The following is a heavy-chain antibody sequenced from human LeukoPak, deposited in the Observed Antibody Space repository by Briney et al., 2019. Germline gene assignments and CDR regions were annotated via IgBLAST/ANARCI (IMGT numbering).Heavy chain of an antibody. V-gene: IGHV1-2*02. Sequence: ASVKVSCKASGYTFTGYYMHWVRQAPGQGLEWMGWINPNSGGTNYAQKFQGRVTMTTDTSTSTAYMELRSLRSDDTAVYYCARDHSGTVTTPYYYYYMDVWGKGTTVTVSS. CDR1: GYTFTGYY. CDR2: INPNSGGT. CDR3: ARDHSGTVTTPYYYYYMDV. J-gene: IGHJ6*03. D-gene: IGHD4-17*01.